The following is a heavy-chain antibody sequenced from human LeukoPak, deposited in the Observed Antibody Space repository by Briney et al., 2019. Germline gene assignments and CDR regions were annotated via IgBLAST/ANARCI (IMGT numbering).Heavy chain of an antibody. CDR1: GFTFSSYW. CDR2: IRSNGSST. J-gene: IGHJ4*02. Sequence: PGGSLRLSCAASGFTFSSYWMHWVRQAPGKGLVWVSRIRSNGSSTSYADSVKGRFTISRDNSMNTLYLQMNSLRAEDTAVYYCARDNRWRPQSTVTYSFDYWGQGTLVTVSS. D-gene: IGHD4-17*01. CDR3: ARDNRWRPQSTVTYSFDY. V-gene: IGHV3-74*01.